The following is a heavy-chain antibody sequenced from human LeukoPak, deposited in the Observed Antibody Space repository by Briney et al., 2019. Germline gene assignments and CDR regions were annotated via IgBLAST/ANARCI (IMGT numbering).Heavy chain of an antibody. Sequence: PGGSLRLSCAASEFTFSSYSMNWVRQAPGEGLEWVSSIVGSGGNTFYADSVKGRFTISRDNSKNTLYLQMNSLRAEDTAVYYCAKRPKFSGGESDYWGQGTLVTVSS. CDR1: EFTFSSYS. D-gene: IGHD2-15*01. CDR2: IVGSGGNT. V-gene: IGHV3-23*01. CDR3: AKRPKFSGGESDY. J-gene: IGHJ4*02.